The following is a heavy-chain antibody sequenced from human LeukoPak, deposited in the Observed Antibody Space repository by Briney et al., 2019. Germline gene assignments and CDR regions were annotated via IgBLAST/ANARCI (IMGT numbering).Heavy chain of an antibody. V-gene: IGHV1-69*06. CDR1: GGTFSSYA. D-gene: IGHD5-18*01. CDR2: IIPIFGTA. Sequence: SVKVSCKASGGTFSSYAISGVRQAPGQGLEWMGGIIPIFGTANYAQKFQGRVTITADKSTSTAYMELSSLRSEDTAVYYCARAGAGYSYGYYFDYWGQGTLVTVSS. CDR3: ARAGAGYSYGYYFDY. J-gene: IGHJ4*02.